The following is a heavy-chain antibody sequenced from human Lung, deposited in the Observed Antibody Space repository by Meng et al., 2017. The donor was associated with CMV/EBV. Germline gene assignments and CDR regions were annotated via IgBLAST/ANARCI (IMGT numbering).Heavy chain of an antibody. J-gene: IGHJ6*02. CDR2: ITSSSSYN. CDR1: GFTFSTYS. CDR3: ARDYCRGGYCSRTSYYCGIDV. D-gene: IGHD2-2*01. V-gene: IGHV3-21*03. Sequence: LXCAASGFTFSTYSMNWVRQAPGKGLEWVSSITSSSSYNYYADSVTGRFTISRDNTKNSLYLQMNSLRAEDTAVYFCARDYCRGGYCSRTSYYCGIDVWXQGTAVTVSS.